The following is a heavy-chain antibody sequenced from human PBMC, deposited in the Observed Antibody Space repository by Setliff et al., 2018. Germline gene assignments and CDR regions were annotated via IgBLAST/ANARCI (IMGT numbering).Heavy chain of an antibody. CDR1: GGSVSSSSYS. D-gene: IGHD3-22*01. CDR2: IYYSGSS. CDR3: ARVRQYYFDSSGPAFDY. V-gene: IGHV4-39*07. Sequence: PSETLSLTCTVSGGSVSSSSYSWGWIRQPPGKRLEWIGSIYYSGSSFYYPSLKSRVTMSIDVSKNQFSLKLSSVTAADTAVYYCARVRQYYFDSSGPAFDYWGQGTLVTVSS. J-gene: IGHJ4*02.